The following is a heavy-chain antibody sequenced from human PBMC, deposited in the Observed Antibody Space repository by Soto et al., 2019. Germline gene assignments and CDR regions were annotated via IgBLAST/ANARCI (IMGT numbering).Heavy chain of an antibody. J-gene: IGHJ6*02. Sequence: ASVKVSCKASGGTFSSYAISWVRQAPGQGLEWMGGIIPIFGTANYAQKFQGRVTITADESTSTAYMELSSLRSEDTAVYYCAGREYSSSSGIYYYYGMDVWGQGTTVTVS. D-gene: IGHD6-6*01. V-gene: IGHV1-69*13. CDR3: AGREYSSSSGIYYYYGMDV. CDR2: IIPIFGTA. CDR1: GGTFSSYA.